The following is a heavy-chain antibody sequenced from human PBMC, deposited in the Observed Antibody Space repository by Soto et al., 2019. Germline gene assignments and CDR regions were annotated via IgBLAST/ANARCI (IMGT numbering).Heavy chain of an antibody. D-gene: IGHD5-12*01. V-gene: IGHV1-69*06. CDR2: IIPIFGTA. CDR3: ARDDRGYSGYDLEYYGMDV. Sequence: SVKVSCKASGGTFSSYAISWVRQAPGQGLEWMGGIIPIFGTANYAQKFQGRVTITADKSTSTAYMELSSLRSEDTAVYYCARDDRGYSGYDLEYYGMDVWGQGNTVTVSS. J-gene: IGHJ6*02. CDR1: GGTFSSYA.